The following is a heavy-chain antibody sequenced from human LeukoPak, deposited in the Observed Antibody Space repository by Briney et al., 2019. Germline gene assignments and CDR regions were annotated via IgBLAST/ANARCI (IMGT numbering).Heavy chain of an antibody. CDR1: GSTFSNYA. CDR3: AKRAVTATIERGYFDN. CDR2: ISYDGSNT. V-gene: IGHV3-30-3*02. D-gene: IGHD2-21*02. J-gene: IGHJ4*02. Sequence: GGSMRLSCAASGSTFSNYAIHWVRQAPGKGLEWVAVISYDGSNTNYADSVKGRFTISRDNSKTTLYLQMNSLRAEDTALYYCAKRAVTATIERGYFDNWGQGTLVIVSS.